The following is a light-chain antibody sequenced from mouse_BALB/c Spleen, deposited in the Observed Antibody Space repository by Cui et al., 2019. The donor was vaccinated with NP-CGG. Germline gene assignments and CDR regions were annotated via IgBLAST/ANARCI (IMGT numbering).Light chain of an antibody. CDR2: GTN. J-gene: IGLJ1*01. Sequence: QCFVPQESALTTSPGETVTLTCRSSTGAVTTSNYANWVQEKPDHLFTGLIGGTNNRAPGIPARFSGSLIGDKAALTITGAQTEDEAIYFCALWYSNHWVFGGGTKLTVL. CDR3: ALWYSNHWV. V-gene: IGLV1*01. CDR1: TGAVTTSNY.